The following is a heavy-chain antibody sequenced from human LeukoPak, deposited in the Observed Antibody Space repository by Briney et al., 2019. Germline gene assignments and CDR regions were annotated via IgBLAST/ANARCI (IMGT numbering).Heavy chain of an antibody. V-gene: IGHV3-74*01. Sequence: GGSLRLSCAASGFTFTNYWMHWVRQAPGKGLVWVSRVNSDGTNTIYADSVKGRFTISRDNAKNSLYLQMNSLRAEDTALYYCAKVYGSGSYPIDYWGQGTLVTVSS. J-gene: IGHJ4*02. CDR3: AKVYGSGSYPIDY. CDR1: GFTFTNYW. D-gene: IGHD3-10*01. CDR2: VNSDGTNT.